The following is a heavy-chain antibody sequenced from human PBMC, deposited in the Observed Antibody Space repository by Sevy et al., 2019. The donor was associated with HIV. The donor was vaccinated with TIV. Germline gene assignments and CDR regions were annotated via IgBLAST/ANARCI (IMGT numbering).Heavy chain of an antibody. D-gene: IGHD2-2*01. Sequence: SETLSLTCAVYGGSFSGYYWSWIRQPPGKGLEWIGEIKHSGSTNYNPSIKSRVTISVNTSKNQISLKLSSVTAADTAVYYCARHCGSTSCSHAFDIWGQGTMVTVSS. CDR2: IKHSGST. J-gene: IGHJ3*02. V-gene: IGHV4-34*01. CDR3: ARHCGSTSCSHAFDI. CDR1: GGSFSGYY.